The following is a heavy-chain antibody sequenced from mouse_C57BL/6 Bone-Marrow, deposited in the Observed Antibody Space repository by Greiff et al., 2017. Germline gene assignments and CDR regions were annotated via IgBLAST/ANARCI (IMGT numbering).Heavy chain of an antibody. CDR2: IYPRDGST. V-gene: IGHV1-85*01. J-gene: IGHJ1*03. CDR3: ARFDFVGSSGDWYVDV. Sequence: QVQLQQSGPELVKPGASVKLSCKASGYTFTSYDINWVKQRPGQGLEWIGWIYPRDGSTKYNEKFKGKATLTVDTSSSTAYMELHSLTSEDSAVYFCARFDFVGSSGDWYVDVWGTGTTVTGSS. D-gene: IGHD1-1*01. CDR1: GYTFTSYD.